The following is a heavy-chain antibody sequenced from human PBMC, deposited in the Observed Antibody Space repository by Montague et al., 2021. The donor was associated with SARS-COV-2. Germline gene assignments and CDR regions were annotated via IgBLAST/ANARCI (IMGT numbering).Heavy chain of an antibody. CDR2: TYYRSKWYN. V-gene: IGHV6-1*01. CDR1: GDXVSSNSAA. J-gene: IGHJ6*02. D-gene: IGHD6-13*01. Sequence: CPISGDXVSSNSAAWNWIRQSPSRGLEWLGRTYYRSKWYNDYAVXVKSRITINPDTSKNQFSLQLNSVTPEDTAAYYCASGRMVPYSSSWTTLYYYYGMDVWGQGTTVTVSS. CDR3: ASGRMVPYSSSWTTLYYYYGMDV.